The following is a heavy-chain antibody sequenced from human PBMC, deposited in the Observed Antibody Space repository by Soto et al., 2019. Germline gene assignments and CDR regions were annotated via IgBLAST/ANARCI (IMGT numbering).Heavy chain of an antibody. V-gene: IGHV1-69*08. CDR2: IIPILGET. CDR3: ARGLGGRMDD. CDR1: GTIFSSYT. D-gene: IGHD3-16*01. Sequence: QVQLVQSGAEVKKPGSSVRVSCKASGTIFSSYTISWVRQAPGKGLEWMGRIIPILGETNSAQKIQGRVTLTADKSTNAANMELNSLRLEDTAVYECARGLGGRMDDWGQGTTVTVSS. J-gene: IGHJ6*02.